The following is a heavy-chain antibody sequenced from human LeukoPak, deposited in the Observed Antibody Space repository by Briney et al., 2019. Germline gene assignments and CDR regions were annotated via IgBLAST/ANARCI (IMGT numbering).Heavy chain of an antibody. CDR3: ARHIPGGNNFFDS. J-gene: IGHJ4*02. Sequence: GGSLRLSCAASGFTFSSYWMSWVRQAPGKGLEWVANIKQDGSEKYYVDSVKGRFTTSRDNAKNSLYLQMNGLRAEDTAMYFCARHIPGGNNFFDSWGQGSLVTVSS. CDR1: GFTFSSYW. D-gene: IGHD3-16*01. V-gene: IGHV3-7*01. CDR2: IKQDGSEK.